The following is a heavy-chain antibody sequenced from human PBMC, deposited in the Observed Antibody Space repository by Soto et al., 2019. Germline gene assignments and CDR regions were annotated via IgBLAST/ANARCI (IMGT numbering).Heavy chain of an antibody. Sequence: EVQLLESGGGLVQPGGSLRLSCAASGFTFSNYAMSWVRQAPGKGLEWVSSISGSAYSTYYADSVKGRFTISRDSSKNTLYLHMNSKRAEATAIYYCAKGTIAAASDAFDIWGQGTMVTVSS. D-gene: IGHD6-13*01. CDR1: GFTFSNYA. CDR3: AKGTIAAASDAFDI. J-gene: IGHJ3*02. CDR2: ISGSAYST. V-gene: IGHV3-23*01.